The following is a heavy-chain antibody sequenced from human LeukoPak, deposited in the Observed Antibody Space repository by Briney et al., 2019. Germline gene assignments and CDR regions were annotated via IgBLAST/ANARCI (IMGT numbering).Heavy chain of an antibody. CDR1: GFTFDDYA. CDR2: ISWNSGSI. Sequence: GGSLRLSCAASGFTFDDYAMHWVRQAPGKGLEWVSGISWNSGSIGYADSVKGRFTISRDDAKNSLYLQMSSLRDEDAAVYYCARIASDFWGQGTLVTVSS. V-gene: IGHV3-9*01. J-gene: IGHJ4*02. CDR3: ARIASDF. D-gene: IGHD6-6*01.